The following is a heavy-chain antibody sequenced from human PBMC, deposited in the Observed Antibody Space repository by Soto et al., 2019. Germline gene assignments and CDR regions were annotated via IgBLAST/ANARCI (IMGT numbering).Heavy chain of an antibody. Sequence: QVQLVESGGGVVQPGRSLRLSCAASGFTFSSYGMHWVRQAPGKGLEWVALISYDGSNKYYADSVKGRFTISRDNSKNTLYMTMNSLRAEDTAVYYCAKEISGYSSSWSYDYGMDVWGQGTTVTVSS. V-gene: IGHV3-30*18. J-gene: IGHJ6*02. CDR3: AKEISGYSSSWSYDYGMDV. D-gene: IGHD6-13*01. CDR1: GFTFSSYG. CDR2: ISYDGSNK.